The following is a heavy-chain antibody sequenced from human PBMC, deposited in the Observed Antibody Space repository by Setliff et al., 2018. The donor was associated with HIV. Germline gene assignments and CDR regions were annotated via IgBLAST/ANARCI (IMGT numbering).Heavy chain of an antibody. D-gene: IGHD3-9*01. Sequence: QAPGEGLEWMGGFDPEDDETVYAEKFQGRVTMTEDTSTDTAYMALSSLRSEDTAMYYCATSGFYDILTGPTPGVFDIWGQGTMVTVSS. CDR2: FDPEDDET. J-gene: IGHJ3*02. V-gene: IGHV1-24*01. CDR3: ATSGFYDILTGPTPGVFDI.